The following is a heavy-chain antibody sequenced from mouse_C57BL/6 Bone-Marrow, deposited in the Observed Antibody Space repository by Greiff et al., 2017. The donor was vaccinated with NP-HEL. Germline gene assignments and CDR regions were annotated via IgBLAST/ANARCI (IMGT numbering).Heavy chain of an antibody. CDR3: ARAYVNYLDY. CDR1: GSSITSGYY. D-gene: IGHD2-10*02. CDR2: ISYAGRN. J-gene: IGHJ2*01. V-gene: IGHV3-6*01. Sequence: EVQLVESGPGLVKPSQSLSLTCSVTGSSITSGYYWNWIRRFPGNKLEWVGSISYAGRNNYSPSLKNRISITRDTSKNQFFLKLNSVTAEDTATYYCARAYVNYLDYWGQGTTLTVSS.